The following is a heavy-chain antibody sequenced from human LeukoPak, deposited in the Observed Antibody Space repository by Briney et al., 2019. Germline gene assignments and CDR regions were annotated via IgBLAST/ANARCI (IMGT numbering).Heavy chain of an antibody. CDR3: ARGIGAADF. V-gene: IGHV4-4*02. D-gene: IGHD3-16*01. CDR1: GGSIGSRNW. Sequence: PSETLSLTCAVSGGSIGSRNWWSWVRQPPGKGLQWIGEIYRSGSSIYNPSLRGRVTMSVDKSKDQLSLKLSSVTAADTAVYYCARGIGAADFWGQGILVTVSS. J-gene: IGHJ4*02. CDR2: IYRSGSS.